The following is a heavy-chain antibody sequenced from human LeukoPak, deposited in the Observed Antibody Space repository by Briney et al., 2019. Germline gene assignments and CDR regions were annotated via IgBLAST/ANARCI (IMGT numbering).Heavy chain of an antibody. J-gene: IGHJ4*02. CDR2: IIPIFGTA. CDR3: ARARLLRFYDYVWGSSLDY. D-gene: IGHD3-16*01. CDR1: GGTFSSYA. Sequence: SVKVSCKASGGTFSSYAISWVRQAPGHGLEWMGGIIPIFGTANYAQKFQGRVTITADESTSTAYMELSSLRSEDTAVYYCARARLLRFYDYVWGSSLDYWGQGTLVTVSS. V-gene: IGHV1-69*13.